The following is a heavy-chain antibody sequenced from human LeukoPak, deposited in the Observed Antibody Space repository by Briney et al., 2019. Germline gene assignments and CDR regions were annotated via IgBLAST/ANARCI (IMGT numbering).Heavy chain of an antibody. CDR3: AKDAITMVRGVITLTHYYYGMDV. Sequence: PGGSLRLSCAASGFTFSSYAMSWVRQAPGKGLEWVSAISGSGGSTYYADSVKGRFTTSRDNSKNTLYLQMNSLRAEDTAVYYCAKDAITMVRGVITLTHYYYGMDVWGQGTTVTVSS. V-gene: IGHV3-23*01. J-gene: IGHJ6*02. CDR1: GFTFSSYA. D-gene: IGHD3-10*01. CDR2: ISGSGGST.